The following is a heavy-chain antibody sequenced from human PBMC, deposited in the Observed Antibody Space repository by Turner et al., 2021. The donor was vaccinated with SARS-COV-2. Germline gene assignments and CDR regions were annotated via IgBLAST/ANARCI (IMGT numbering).Heavy chain of an antibody. J-gene: IGHJ4*02. D-gene: IGHD5-12*01. Sequence: QVQLVESGGGVVQPGWPLRLSCAASGFTFSSYGMHWVRQAPGKGLEWVAVIWYDGSNKYYADSVKVRFTISRDNSKNTLYLQMNSLRAEDTAVYYCARDGGYSGYAYFDYWGQGTLVTVSS. V-gene: IGHV3-33*01. CDR1: GFTFSSYG. CDR3: ARDGGYSGYAYFDY. CDR2: IWYDGSNK.